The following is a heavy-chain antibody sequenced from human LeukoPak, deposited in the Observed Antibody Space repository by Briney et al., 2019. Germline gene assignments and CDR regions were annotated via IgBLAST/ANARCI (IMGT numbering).Heavy chain of an antibody. D-gene: IGHD6-13*01. CDR1: GFTFSSYW. J-gene: IGHJ6*02. CDR2: INSDGSST. CDR3: ARAISHSNYGVDV. V-gene: IGHV3-74*01. Sequence: GGSLRLSCAASGFTFSSYWMHWVRQAPGKGLVWVSRINSDGSSTSFADSVKGRFTISRDNAKNTLYLQMNSLRAEDTAVYYCARAISHSNYGVDVWGQGTTVTVSS.